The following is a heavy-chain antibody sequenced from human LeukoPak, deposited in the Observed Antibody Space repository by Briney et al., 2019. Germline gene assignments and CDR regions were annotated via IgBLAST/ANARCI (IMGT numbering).Heavy chain of an antibody. D-gene: IGHD6-6*01. CDR3: ARLQRSSLDPDYYYMDV. Sequence: GSSVKVSCKASGGTFSSFAISWVRQAPGQGLEWMGGIIPAFISPNYAQKLQGRVTFTADEPTSTVYMELSSLRFEDTAVYYCARLQRSSLDPDYYYMDVWGNGTTVIVSS. J-gene: IGHJ6*03. V-gene: IGHV1-69*01. CDR2: IIPAFISP. CDR1: GGTFSSFA.